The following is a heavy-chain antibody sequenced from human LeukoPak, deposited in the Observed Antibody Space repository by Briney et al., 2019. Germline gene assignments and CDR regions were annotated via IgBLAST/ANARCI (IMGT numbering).Heavy chain of an antibody. D-gene: IGHD3-22*01. V-gene: IGHV3-48*01. CDR2: ISSSSSTI. J-gene: IGHJ4*02. Sequence: PGGSLRLSCAASGFTFSSYSMNWVRQAPGKGLEWVSYISSSSSTIYYADSVKGRFTISRDNAKNSLYLQMNSLRAEDTAVYYCARDFGGRAMTYYYDSSGYSFDYWGQGTLVTVSS. CDR1: GFTFSSYS. CDR3: ARDFGGRAMTYYYDSSGYSFDY.